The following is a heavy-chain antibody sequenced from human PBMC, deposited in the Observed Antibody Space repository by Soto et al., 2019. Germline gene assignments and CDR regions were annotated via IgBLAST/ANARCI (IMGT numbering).Heavy chain of an antibody. J-gene: IGHJ3*02. CDR2: ISGSGGST. CDR1: GFTFSSYA. CDR3: ANLRQSNVVVVAATAGGAFDI. Sequence: GGSLRLSCAASGFTFSSYAMSWVRQAPGKGLEWVSAISGSGGSTYYADSVKGRFTISRDNSKNTLYLQMNSLRAEDTAVYYCANLRQSNVVVVAATAGGAFDIWGQGTMVTVSS. D-gene: IGHD2-15*01. V-gene: IGHV3-23*01.